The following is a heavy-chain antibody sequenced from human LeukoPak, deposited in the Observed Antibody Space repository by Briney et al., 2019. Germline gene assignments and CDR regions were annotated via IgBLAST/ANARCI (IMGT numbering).Heavy chain of an antibody. CDR1: GYTFTTHG. CDR3: ARDGYFDL. CDR2: ISAHNGNT. J-gene: IGHJ2*01. V-gene: IGHV1-18*01. Sequence: ASVKVSCKASGYTFTTHGIAWVRQAPGQGLEWMGWISAHNGNTNYAQSLQGRVTMTTDTSTNTAYMELRSVRSDDTAVYYCARDGYFDLWGRGTPVTVSS.